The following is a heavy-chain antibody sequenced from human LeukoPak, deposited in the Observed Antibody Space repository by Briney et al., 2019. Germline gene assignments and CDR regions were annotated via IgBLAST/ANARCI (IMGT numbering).Heavy chain of an antibody. V-gene: IGHV3-66*02. CDR1: RFSVSGNY. CDR3: AGDPGLRNGMDV. CDR2: NYSDGTT. J-gene: IGHJ6*02. D-gene: IGHD2-8*01. Sequence: GGSLRLSCAGSRFSVSGNYITWVRQAPGEGLEWVSVNYSDGTTFYADSVKGRFTISRDSSKNTLFIQMNSLRVEDTAVYYCAGDPGLRNGMDVWGQGTTVTVSS.